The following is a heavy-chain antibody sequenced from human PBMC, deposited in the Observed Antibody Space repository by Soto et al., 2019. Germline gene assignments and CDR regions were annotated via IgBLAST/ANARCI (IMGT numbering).Heavy chain of an antibody. CDR3: ARAPSGGQQLVRWFDP. D-gene: IGHD6-13*01. Sequence: GASVKVSCKASGGTFSSYAISWVRQAPGQGLEWMGGIIPIFGTANYARKFQGRVTITADKSTSTAYMELSSLRSEDTAVYYCARAPSGGQQLVRWFDPWGQGTLVTVSS. V-gene: IGHV1-69*06. CDR1: GGTFSSYA. CDR2: IIPIFGTA. J-gene: IGHJ5*02.